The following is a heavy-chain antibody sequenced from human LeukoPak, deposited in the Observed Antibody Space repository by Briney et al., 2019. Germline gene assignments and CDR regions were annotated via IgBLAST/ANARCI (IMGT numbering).Heavy chain of an antibody. CDR1: GFTFSSYW. CDR3: AKDRDASGWYQGNLDY. Sequence: PGGSLRLSCAASGFTFSSYWMSWVRQAPGKGLEWVANIKQDGSEKYYVDSVKGRFTISRDNAKNSLYLQMNSLRAEDTAVYYCAKDRDASGWYQGNLDYWGQGTLVTVSS. CDR2: IKQDGSEK. J-gene: IGHJ4*02. D-gene: IGHD6-19*01. V-gene: IGHV3-7*01.